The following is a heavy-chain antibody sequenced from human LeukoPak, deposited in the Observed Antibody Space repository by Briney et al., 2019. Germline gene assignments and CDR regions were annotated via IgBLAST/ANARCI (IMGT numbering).Heavy chain of an antibody. D-gene: IGHD1-1*01. CDR1: GYSVTELS. V-gene: IGHV1-24*01. Sequence: ASVKVSCKVSGYSVTELSMHWVRQAPGKGLEWMGGFDPEDGETIYAQKFQGRVTMTEDTSTDTAYMELSSLRSEDTAVYYCATGGQLERLPYFGYWGQGTLVTVSS. CDR2: FDPEDGET. J-gene: IGHJ4*02. CDR3: ATGGQLERLPYFGY.